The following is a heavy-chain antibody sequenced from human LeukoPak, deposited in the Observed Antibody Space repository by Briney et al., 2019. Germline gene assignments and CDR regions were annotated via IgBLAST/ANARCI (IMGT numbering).Heavy chain of an antibody. V-gene: IGHV3-7*03. D-gene: IGHD3-10*01. Sequence: GGSLRLSCAASGFTFSTYYMSWVRQAPGTGLEWVANIKQDGSEKYYVDSVKGRFTISRDNAKNSLYLQMNSLRAEDTAVYYCAKDRRAGSYDYWGQGTLVTVSS. J-gene: IGHJ4*02. CDR3: AKDRRAGSYDY. CDR2: IKQDGSEK. CDR1: GFTFSTYY.